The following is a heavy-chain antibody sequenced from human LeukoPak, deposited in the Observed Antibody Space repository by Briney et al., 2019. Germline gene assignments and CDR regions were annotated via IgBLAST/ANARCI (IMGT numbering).Heavy chain of an antibody. V-gene: IGHV4-61*01. Sequence: SETLSLTCTVSGYSISSGYYWSWIRQPPGKGLEWIGYIYYSGHTNYIPSLKSRVTISVDTSKNQFSLNLSSVTAADTAVYFCARGQFGTSWYKNWGQGTLVTVSS. CDR1: GYSISSGYY. CDR2: IYYSGHT. J-gene: IGHJ4*02. D-gene: IGHD2-2*01. CDR3: ARGQFGTSWYKN.